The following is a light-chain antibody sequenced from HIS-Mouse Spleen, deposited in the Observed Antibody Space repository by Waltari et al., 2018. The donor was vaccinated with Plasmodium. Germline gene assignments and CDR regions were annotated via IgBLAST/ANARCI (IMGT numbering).Light chain of an antibody. J-gene: IGKJ2*01. V-gene: IGKV1-39*01. CDR2: AAS. Sequence: DIQMTQSPSSLSASVGDRVTITSRASQSISSYLNWYQQKPGKAPKLLIYAASSLQSGVPSRCSGSGAGTDFTLTISSLQPEDFATYYCQQSYSTLMYTFGQGTKLESK. CDR3: QQSYSTLMYT. CDR1: QSISSY.